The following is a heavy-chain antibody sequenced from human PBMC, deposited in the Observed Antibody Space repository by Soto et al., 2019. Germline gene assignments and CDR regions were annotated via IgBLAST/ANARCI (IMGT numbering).Heavy chain of an antibody. CDR3: AKDLGTCSGGSCYSFADY. D-gene: IGHD2-15*01. J-gene: IGHJ4*02. V-gene: IGHV3-23*01. CDR2: ISGSGGST. CDR1: GFTFSSYA. Sequence: GGSLRLSCAASGFTFSSYAMSWVRQAPGKGLEWVSAISGSGGSTYYADSVKGRFTISRDNSKNTLYLQMNSLRAEDTAVYYCAKDLGTCSGGSCYSFADYWGQGTLVTVSS.